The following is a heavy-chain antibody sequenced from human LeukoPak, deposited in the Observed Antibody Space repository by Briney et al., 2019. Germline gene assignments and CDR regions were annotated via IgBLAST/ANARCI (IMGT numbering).Heavy chain of an antibody. J-gene: IGHJ4*02. D-gene: IGHD3-10*01. Sequence: PGGSLRPSCEASGFTFSSYSMVWIRQAPGKGLEWVASISSTSLYLYYADSVQGRFIISRDNANSSVYLQMHSLRADDTAVYFCARGVRKVLKFIDFWGPGTMVTVSS. CDR2: ISSTSLYL. V-gene: IGHV3-21*01. CDR3: ARGVRKVLKFIDF. CDR1: GFTFSSYS.